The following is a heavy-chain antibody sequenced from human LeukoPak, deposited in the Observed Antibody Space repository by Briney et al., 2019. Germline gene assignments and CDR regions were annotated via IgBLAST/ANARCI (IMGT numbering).Heavy chain of an antibody. CDR1: GFTVSSNY. D-gene: IGHD3-22*01. J-gene: IGHJ4*02. CDR3: AKVGITMIVVVSAFDY. V-gene: IGHV3-53*01. CDR2: IYSGGST. Sequence: GGSLRLSCAASGFTVSSNYMSWVRQAPGKGLEWVSVIYSGGSTYYADSVKGRFTISRDNSKNTLYLQMNSLRAEDTAVYYCAKVGITMIVVVSAFDYWGQGTLVTVSS.